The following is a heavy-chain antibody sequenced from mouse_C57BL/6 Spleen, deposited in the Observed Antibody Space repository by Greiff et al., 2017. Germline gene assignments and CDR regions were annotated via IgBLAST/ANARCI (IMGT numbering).Heavy chain of an antibody. J-gene: IGHJ1*03. CDR3: TKGDGSSYWYFDV. V-gene: IGHV14-1*01. CDR1: GFNIKDYY. D-gene: IGHD1-1*01. CDR2: IDPEDGDT. Sequence: EVQLQQSGAELVRPGASVKLSCTASGFNIKDYYMHWVKQRPEQGLEWIGRIDPEDGDTEYAPKFQGKATMTADTSSNTAYLQLSSLTSEDTAVYYCTKGDGSSYWYFDVWGTGTTVTVSS.